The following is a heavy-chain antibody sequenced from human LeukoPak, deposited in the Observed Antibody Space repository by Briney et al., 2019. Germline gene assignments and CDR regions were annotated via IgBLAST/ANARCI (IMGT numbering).Heavy chain of an antibody. CDR1: GFTFSSYW. CDR2: IKQDGSEK. J-gene: IGHJ6*03. D-gene: IGHD6-19*01. Sequence: GGSLRLSCAASGFTFSSYWMSWVRHAPGKGLEWVANIKQDGSEKYYVDSVKGRFTISRDNAKNSLYVQMNSLRAEDTAVYYCARVIAVAGGTMDVWGKGTTVTVSS. V-gene: IGHV3-7*01. CDR3: ARVIAVAGGTMDV.